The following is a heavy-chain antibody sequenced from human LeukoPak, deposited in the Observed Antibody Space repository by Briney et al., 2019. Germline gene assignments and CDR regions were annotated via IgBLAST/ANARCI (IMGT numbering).Heavy chain of an antibody. V-gene: IGHV1-24*01. CDR2: FDPEDGET. Sequence: ASVKVSCKVSGYTLTELSMHWVRQAPGKGLEWMGGFDPEDGETIYAQKFQGRVTMTEDTSTDTAYMELSCLRSEDTAVYYCATPAKEAYPSPPDYYYYGMDVWGQGTTVTVSS. CDR3: ATPAKEAYPSPPDYYYYGMDV. J-gene: IGHJ6*02. CDR1: GYTLTELS.